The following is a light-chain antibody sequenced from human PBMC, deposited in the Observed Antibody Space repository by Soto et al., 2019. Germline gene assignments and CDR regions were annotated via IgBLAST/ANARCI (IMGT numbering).Light chain of an antibody. CDR3: QHYDNLPLT. CDR2: AAS. V-gene: IGKV1-33*01. Sequence: DIQVTQSPSSVPTSVGDRVSITCQASQDISNQLNWYQQKPGKAPKLLNFAASNLQTGVPSRFSGSGSGTDFTFAISSLQPEDIATYYCQHYDNLPLTFGGGSNVDIK. CDR1: QDISNQ. J-gene: IGKJ4*01.